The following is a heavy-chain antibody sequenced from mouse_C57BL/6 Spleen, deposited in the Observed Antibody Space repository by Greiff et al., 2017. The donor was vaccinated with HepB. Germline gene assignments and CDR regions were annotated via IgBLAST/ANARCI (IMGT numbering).Heavy chain of an antibody. V-gene: IGHV1-9*01. Sequence: QVQLQQSGAELMKPGASVKLSCKATGYTFTGYWIEWVKQRPGHGLEWIGEILPGSGSTNYNEKFKGKATFTADTSSNTAYMQLSSLTTEDSAIYYGARRGYYYGSSYWYFDVWGTGTTVTVSS. J-gene: IGHJ1*03. CDR2: ILPGSGST. CDR1: GYTFTGYW. D-gene: IGHD1-1*01. CDR3: ARRGYYYGSSYWYFDV.